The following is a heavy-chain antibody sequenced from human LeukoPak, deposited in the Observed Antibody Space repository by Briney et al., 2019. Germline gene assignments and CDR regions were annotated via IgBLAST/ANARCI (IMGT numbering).Heavy chain of an antibody. D-gene: IGHD5-24*01. CDR1: GFTFSNYG. V-gene: IGHV3-30*03. CDR3: ARKDPRGWLHDY. J-gene: IGHJ4*02. CDR2: IPFDGSNE. Sequence: GKSLRLSCAASGFTFSNYGMHWVRQAPGKGLEWVALIPFDGSNEHYADSVKGRFTISRDNSKNTLYLQMNSLRAEDTAVCYCARKDPRGWLHDYWGQGTLVTVSS.